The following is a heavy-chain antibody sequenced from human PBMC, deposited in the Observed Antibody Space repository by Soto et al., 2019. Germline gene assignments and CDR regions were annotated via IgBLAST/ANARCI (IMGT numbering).Heavy chain of an antibody. J-gene: IGHJ4*02. CDR1: GFTFSSYG. D-gene: IGHD5-12*01. CDR3: AKGAYIVATTAPSDY. V-gene: IGHV3-30*18. CDR2: ISYDGSNK. Sequence: VQLVESGGGVVQPGRSLRLSCAASGFTFSSYGMHWVRQAPGKGLEWVAVISYDGSNKYYADSVKGRFTISRDNSKNTLYLQMNSLRAEDTAVYYCAKGAYIVATTAPSDYWGQGTLVTVSS.